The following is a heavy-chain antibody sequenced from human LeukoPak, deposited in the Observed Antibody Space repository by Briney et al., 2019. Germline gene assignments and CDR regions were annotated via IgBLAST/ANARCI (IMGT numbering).Heavy chain of an antibody. D-gene: IGHD5-12*01. CDR2: IIPILGIA. CDR3: ANNLRYYYCGMDV. J-gene: IGHJ6*02. V-gene: IGHV1-69*04. CDR1: GGTFSSYA. Sequence: GASVKVSCKASGGTFSSYAISWVRQAPGQGLEWMGRIIPILGIANYAQKFQGRVTITADKSTSTAHMELSSLRSEDTAVYYCANNLRYYYCGMDVWGQGTTVTVSS.